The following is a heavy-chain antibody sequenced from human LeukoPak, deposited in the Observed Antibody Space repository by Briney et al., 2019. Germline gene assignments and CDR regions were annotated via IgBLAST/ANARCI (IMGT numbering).Heavy chain of an antibody. CDR3: AKDVAPDSGWDLDY. J-gene: IGHJ4*02. Sequence: GGSLRLSCAVSGLTFSTYSMTWVRQGPGKGLEWVSSIYNSGAKIFYADSVKGRFTISRDNSKNMLYLQMNSLRVEDTAVYYCAKDVAPDSGWDLDYWGQRTLVTVSS. CDR1: GLTFSTYS. CDR2: IYNSGAKI. D-gene: IGHD6-19*01. V-gene: IGHV3-23*01.